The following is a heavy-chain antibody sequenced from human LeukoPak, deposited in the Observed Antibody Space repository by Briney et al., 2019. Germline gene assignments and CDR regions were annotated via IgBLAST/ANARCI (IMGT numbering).Heavy chain of an antibody. Sequence: PSETLSLTCTVSGGSISSSSYYWGWIRQPPGKGLEWIGSIYYSGSTYYNPSLKSRVTISVDTSKSQFSLKLSSVTAADTAVYYCASMTTVTIGFDPWGQGTLVTVSS. J-gene: IGHJ5*02. CDR3: ASMTTVTIGFDP. V-gene: IGHV4-39*07. D-gene: IGHD4-11*01. CDR1: GGSISSSSYY. CDR2: IYYSGST.